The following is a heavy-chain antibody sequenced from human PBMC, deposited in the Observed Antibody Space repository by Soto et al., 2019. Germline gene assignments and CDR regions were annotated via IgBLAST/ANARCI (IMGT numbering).Heavy chain of an antibody. D-gene: IGHD1-1*01. CDR3: ATTALGKYYYYGMDV. V-gene: IGHV3-11*01. J-gene: IGHJ6*02. CDR1: GFTFSDYY. Sequence: QVQLVESGGGLVKPGGSLRLSCAASGFTFSDYYMSWIRQAPGKGLEWVSYISSSGSTIYYADSVKGRFTISRDNAXSSLYLQMNGLRAEDTAVYYCATTALGKYYYYGMDVWGQGTTVTVSS. CDR2: ISSSGSTI.